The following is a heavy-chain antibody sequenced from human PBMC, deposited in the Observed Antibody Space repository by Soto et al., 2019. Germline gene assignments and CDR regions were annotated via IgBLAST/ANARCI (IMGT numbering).Heavy chain of an antibody. CDR3: ARADSGYAHGYYYYGMDV. V-gene: IGHV3-48*01. CDR2: ISSSSSTI. CDR1: GFTFSSYS. J-gene: IGHJ6*02. Sequence: EVQLVESGGGLVQPGGSLRLSCAASGFTFSSYSMNWVRQARGKGLEWVSYISSSSSTIYYADSVKGRFTISRDNANNSLYLQMNSLRAEDTAVYYCARADSGYAHGYYYYGMDVWGQGTTVTVSS. D-gene: IGHD5-12*01.